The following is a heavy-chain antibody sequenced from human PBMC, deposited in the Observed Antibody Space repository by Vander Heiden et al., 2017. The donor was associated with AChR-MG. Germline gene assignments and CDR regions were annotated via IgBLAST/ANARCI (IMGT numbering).Heavy chain of an antibody. D-gene: IGHD2-15*01. V-gene: IGHV3-15*01. CDR2: IKSKTDGGTT. CDR1: GFTFSNAW. Sequence: EVQLVESGGGLVKPGGSLRLSCAASGFTFSNAWMSWVRQAPGKGLEWVGRIKSKTDGGTTDYAAPVKGRFTISRDDSKNTLYLQMNSLKTEDTAVYYCTSLVVVAANDPKKRRPYWGQGTLVTVSS. J-gene: IGHJ4*02. CDR3: TSLVVVAANDPKKRRPY.